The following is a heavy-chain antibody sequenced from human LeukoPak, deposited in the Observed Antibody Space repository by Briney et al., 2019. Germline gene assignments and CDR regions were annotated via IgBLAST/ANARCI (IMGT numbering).Heavy chain of an antibody. CDR3: ARLDSSGYYYNY. CDR1: GYTFTGYY. D-gene: IGHD3-22*01. CDR2: INPNSGGT. V-gene: IGHV1-2*02. Sequence: ASVKVSCKASGYTFTGYYMHWVRQAPGQGLEWMGWINPNSGGTNYAQKLQGRVTMTTDTSTSTAYMELRSLRSDDTAVYYCARLDSSGYYYNYWGQGTLVTVSS. J-gene: IGHJ4*02.